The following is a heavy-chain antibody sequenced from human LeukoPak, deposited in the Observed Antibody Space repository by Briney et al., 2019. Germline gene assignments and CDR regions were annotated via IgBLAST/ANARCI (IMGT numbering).Heavy chain of an antibody. Sequence: PSETLSLTCTVSGGSISSYYWSWIRQPPGKGLEWIGNIYYSGSTNYNPSLKSRVTISVDTSKNQFSLKLSSVTAADTAVYYCAGSSGYSYGRLYYGMDVWGQGTTVTVSS. CDR2: IYYSGST. D-gene: IGHD5-18*01. CDR3: AGSSGYSYGRLYYGMDV. CDR1: GGSISSYY. J-gene: IGHJ6*02. V-gene: IGHV4-59*01.